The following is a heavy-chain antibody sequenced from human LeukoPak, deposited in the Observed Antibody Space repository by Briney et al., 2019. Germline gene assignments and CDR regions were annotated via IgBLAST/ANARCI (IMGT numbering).Heavy chain of an antibody. CDR2: VYYSGST. Sequence: SETLSLTCTVSGGSISNDYWNWIRQPPGKGLEWIGFVYYSGSTNYNPSLESRVTISVDTSKTQFSLKLRSVTAADTAVYYCARHNGDYEFPEGGYFDYWGQGTLVTVSS. D-gene: IGHD4-17*01. J-gene: IGHJ4*02. V-gene: IGHV4-59*08. CDR1: GGSISNDY. CDR3: ARHNGDYEFPEGGYFDY.